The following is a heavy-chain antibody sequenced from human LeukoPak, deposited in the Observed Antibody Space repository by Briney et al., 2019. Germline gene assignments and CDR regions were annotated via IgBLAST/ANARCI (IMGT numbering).Heavy chain of an antibody. J-gene: IGHJ4*02. D-gene: IGHD1-26*01. V-gene: IGHV4-59*01. CDR3: ARDAGGMAFDY. CDR1: GGSISSYY. Sequence: PSETLSLTCTVSGGSISSYYWSWIRQPPGKGLEWIGYIYYSGSTNYNPSLKSRVTISVYTSKNQFSLKLSSVTAADTAVYYCARDAGGMAFDYWGQGTLVTVSS. CDR2: IYYSGST.